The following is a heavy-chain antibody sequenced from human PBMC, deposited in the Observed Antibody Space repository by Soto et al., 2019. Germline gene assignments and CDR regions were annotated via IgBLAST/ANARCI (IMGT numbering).Heavy chain of an antibody. Sequence: ASVKVACKVSGYTLTELSMHWVRQAPGKGLEWMGGFDPEDGETIYAQKFQGGVTMTEDTSTDTAYMELSSLRSEDTAVYYCATVKPRYYYDSSGPKNWFDPWGQGTLVTVSS. CDR3: ATVKPRYYYDSSGPKNWFDP. CDR2: FDPEDGET. CDR1: GYTLTELS. J-gene: IGHJ5*02. V-gene: IGHV1-24*01. D-gene: IGHD3-22*01.